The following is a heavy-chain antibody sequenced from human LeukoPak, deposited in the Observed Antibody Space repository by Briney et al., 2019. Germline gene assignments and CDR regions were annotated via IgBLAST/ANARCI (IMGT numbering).Heavy chain of an antibody. CDR1: GGSISSGDYY. CDR2: IYYSGST. J-gene: IGHJ4*02. V-gene: IGHV4-30-4*01. D-gene: IGHD2-21*02. CDR3: ARANCGGDCYSFRTFDY. Sequence: TSETLSLTCTVSGGSISSGDYYWGWIRQPPGKGLEWIGYIYYSGSTYYNPSLKSRVTISVDTSKNQFSLKLSSVTAADTAVYYCARANCGGDCYSFRTFDYWGQGTLVTVSS.